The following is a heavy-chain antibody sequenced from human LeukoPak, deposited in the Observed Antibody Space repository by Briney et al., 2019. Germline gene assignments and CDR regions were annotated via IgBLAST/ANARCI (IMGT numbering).Heavy chain of an antibody. CDR2: ITGSGDST. V-gene: IGHV3-23*01. Sequence: GGSLRLSCAGSGFTFSNYAMIWVRQAPRKELEWVSAITGSGDSTFYADSVKGRFTISRDNSKNTLYLQMNSLRDEDTAVYYCARDSSGWYDHWGQGTLVTVSS. D-gene: IGHD6-19*01. CDR3: ARDSSGWYDH. CDR1: GFTFSNYA. J-gene: IGHJ5*02.